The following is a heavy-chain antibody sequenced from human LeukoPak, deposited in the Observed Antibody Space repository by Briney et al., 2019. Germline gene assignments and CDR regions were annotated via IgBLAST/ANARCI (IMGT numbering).Heavy chain of an antibody. Sequence: PGGSLRLSCAASGFTFSSYAMHWVRQAPGKGLEWVAVISYGGSNKYYADSVKGRFTISRDNSKNTLYLQMNSLRAEDTAVYYCARDPIAVAGTGRYFDYWGQGTLVTVSS. D-gene: IGHD6-19*01. CDR1: GFTFSSYA. J-gene: IGHJ4*02. CDR3: ARDPIAVAGTGRYFDY. CDR2: ISYGGSNK. V-gene: IGHV3-30*04.